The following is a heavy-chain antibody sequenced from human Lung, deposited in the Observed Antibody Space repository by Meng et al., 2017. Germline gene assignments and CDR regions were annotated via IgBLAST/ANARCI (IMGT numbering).Heavy chain of an antibody. V-gene: IGHV3-21*01. J-gene: IGHJ4*02. CDR2: ISSSSSYI. Sequence: VAAGVCLVNPGGSLRLHSAASGFTFSSESMNWVRQAPGKGLEWVSSISSSSSYISYADSVKGRFTISRDNAKNSLYLQMNSLRAEDTAVYYCARERGTSDYWGQGTLVTVSS. CDR3: ARERGTSDY. CDR1: GFTFSSES. D-gene: IGHD1-7*01.